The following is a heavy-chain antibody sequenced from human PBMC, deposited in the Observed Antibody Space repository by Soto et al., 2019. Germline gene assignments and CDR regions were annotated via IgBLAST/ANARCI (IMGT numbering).Heavy chain of an antibody. Sequence: QVQLVESGGGVVQPGRSLKLSCAASGFIFGRFGMHWVRQPPGKGLEWVAVIWNDGSNKLYADSVQGRFTISRDNSKNTLYLEMDSLRAEDTAVYYCARDHESGFGDYVPAGFDYWGQGTLVTVSS. V-gene: IGHV3-33*01. CDR1: GFIFGRFG. J-gene: IGHJ4*02. D-gene: IGHD5-12*01. CDR3: ARDHESGFGDYVPAGFDY. CDR2: IWNDGSNK.